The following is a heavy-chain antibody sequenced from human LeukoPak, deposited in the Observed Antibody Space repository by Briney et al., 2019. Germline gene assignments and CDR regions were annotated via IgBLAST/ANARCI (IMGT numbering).Heavy chain of an antibody. CDR3: ARVGGYSGYDGDFDY. V-gene: IGHV1-2*06. Sequence: ASVKVSCKASGYTFTGYYMHWVRQAPGQVLEWMGRINPNSGGTNYAQKFQGRVTMTRDTSISTAYMELSRLRSDDTAVYYCARVGGYSGYDGDFDYWGQGTLVTVSS. CDR2: INPNSGGT. CDR1: GYTFTGYY. D-gene: IGHD5-12*01. J-gene: IGHJ4*02.